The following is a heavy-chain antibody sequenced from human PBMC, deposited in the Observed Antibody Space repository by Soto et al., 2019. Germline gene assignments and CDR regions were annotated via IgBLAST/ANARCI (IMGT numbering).Heavy chain of an antibody. J-gene: IGHJ5*02. CDR3: ARVGTDIVVVPAARWFDP. D-gene: IGHD2-2*01. CDR2: IYYSGST. CDR1: GGSISSGGYY. Sequence: SETLSLTCTVSGGSISSGGYYWSWIRQHPGKGLEWIGYIYYSGSTYYNPSLKSRVTISVDTSKNQFSLKLSSVTAADTAVYYCARVGTDIVVVPAARWFDPWGQGTLVTVSS. V-gene: IGHV4-31*03.